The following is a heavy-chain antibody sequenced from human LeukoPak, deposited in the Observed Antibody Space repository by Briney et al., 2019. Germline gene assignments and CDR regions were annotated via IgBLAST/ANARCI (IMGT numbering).Heavy chain of an antibody. V-gene: IGHV4-59*01. J-gene: IGHJ3*02. CDR2: IYYSGST. D-gene: IGHD3-22*01. CDR3: ARTKYYYDSSGYYSDALDI. CDR1: GGSISSYY. Sequence: SETLSLTCTVSGGSISSYYWSWIRQPPGKGLEGIGYIYYSGSTNYNPSLKSRVTISVDTSKNQFSLKLSSVTAADTAVYYCARTKYYYDSSGYYSDALDIWGQGTMVTVSS.